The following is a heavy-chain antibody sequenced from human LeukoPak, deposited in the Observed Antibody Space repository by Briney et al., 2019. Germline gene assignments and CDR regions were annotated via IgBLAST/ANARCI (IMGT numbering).Heavy chain of an antibody. Sequence: GGSLRLSCAASGFTFSNAWMSWVRQAPGKGLEWVGRIKSKTGGGTTDYAAPVKGRFTISRDDSKNTLYLQMNSLKTEDTAVYYCTSIENFDYWGQGTLVTVSS. V-gene: IGHV3-15*01. CDR1: GFTFSNAW. J-gene: IGHJ4*02. CDR2: IKSKTGGGTT. CDR3: TSIENFDY. D-gene: IGHD5-24*01.